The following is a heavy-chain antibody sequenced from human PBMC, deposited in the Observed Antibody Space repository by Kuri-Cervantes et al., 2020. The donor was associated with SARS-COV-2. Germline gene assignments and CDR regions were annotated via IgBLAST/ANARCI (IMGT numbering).Heavy chain of an antibody. Sequence: GSLRLSCAVYGCSFSGYYRGWIRQPPGKGLEWIGSIYYSGSTYYNPSLKRRVTISVDTSKNQFSLKLSSVTGADTAVYYCAIICGGSCYFIRDYWGQGTLVTVSS. CDR2: IYYSGST. D-gene: IGHD2-15*01. J-gene: IGHJ4*02. CDR1: GCSFSGYY. V-gene: IGHV4-38-2*01. CDR3: AIICGGSCYFIRDY.